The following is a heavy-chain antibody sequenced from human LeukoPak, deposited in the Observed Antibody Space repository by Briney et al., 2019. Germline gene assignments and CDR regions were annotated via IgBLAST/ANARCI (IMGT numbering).Heavy chain of an antibody. CDR3: ARGVVLTGYPLDF. CDR1: GGSISTYY. Sequence: SETLSLTCTVSGGSISTYYWSWIRQPPGKGLEWVGFIYYSGTTDYNPSLKSRVTISVDTSKKQFSLKLSSVTAADTAVYYCARGVVLTGYPLDFWGRGTLVTVSS. D-gene: IGHD3-9*01. CDR2: IYYSGTT. V-gene: IGHV4-59*01. J-gene: IGHJ4*02.